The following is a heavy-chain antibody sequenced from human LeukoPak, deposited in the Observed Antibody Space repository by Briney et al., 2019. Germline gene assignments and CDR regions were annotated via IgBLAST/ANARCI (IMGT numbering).Heavy chain of an antibody. D-gene: IGHD3-16*01. J-gene: IGHJ6*02. CDR3: ATYTHWVAGDV. CDR1: GFTFSDSW. V-gene: IGHV3-7*01. CDR2: MNQDGSAK. Sequence: GGSLRLSCAASGFTFSDSWMSWVRQAPGKGLEWVANMNQDGSAKGYVDSVKGRFTISRDNARNSLYLQISSLRPEDTAVYYCATYTHWVAGDVWGQGTTVTVSS.